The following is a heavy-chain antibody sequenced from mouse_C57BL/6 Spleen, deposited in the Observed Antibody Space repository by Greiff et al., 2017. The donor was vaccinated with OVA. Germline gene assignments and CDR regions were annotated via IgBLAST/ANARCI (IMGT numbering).Heavy chain of an antibody. CDR1: GYTFSDYG. Sequence: DVQLVESGGGLVKPGGSLKLSCAASGYTFSDYGMHWVRQAPEKGLEWVAYISSGSSTIYYADTVKGRFTLSRVTATNTLFVQMTSLRSGDTAKYYCARESINYEYDGSYWYFDVWGTGTTVTVSS. CDR2: ISSGSSTI. CDR3: ARESINYEYDGSYWYFDV. D-gene: IGHD2-4*01. V-gene: IGHV5-17*01. J-gene: IGHJ1*03.